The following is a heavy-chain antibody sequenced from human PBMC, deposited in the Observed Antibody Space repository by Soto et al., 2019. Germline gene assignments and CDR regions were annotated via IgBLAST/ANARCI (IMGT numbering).Heavy chain of an antibody. V-gene: IGHV1-18*01. CDR2: ISAYNGNT. J-gene: IGHJ6*02. CDR3: ARLGVVVVAASASYYYYGMDV. D-gene: IGHD2-15*01. CDR1: GYTFTSYG. Sequence: ASVKVSCKASGYTFTSYGISWVRQAHGQGLEWMGWISAYNGNTNYAQKLQGRVTMTTDTSTSTAYMELRSLRSDDTAVYYCARLGVVVVAASASYYYYGMDVWGQGTTVTVSS.